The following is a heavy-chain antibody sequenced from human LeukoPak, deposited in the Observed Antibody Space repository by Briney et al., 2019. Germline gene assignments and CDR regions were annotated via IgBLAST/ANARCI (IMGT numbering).Heavy chain of an antibody. CDR2: INHSGST. Sequence: SETLSLTCAVYGGSFSGYYWSWIRQPPGKGLEWIGEINHSGSTNYNPSLKSRVTISVDTSKNQFSLKLSSVTAADTAVYYCARGRSALGSPGYCSSTSCRYYYYGMDVWGLGTTVTVSS. CDR1: GGSFSGYY. V-gene: IGHV4-34*01. CDR3: ARGRSALGSPGYCSSTSCRYYYYGMDV. D-gene: IGHD2-2*03. J-gene: IGHJ6*02.